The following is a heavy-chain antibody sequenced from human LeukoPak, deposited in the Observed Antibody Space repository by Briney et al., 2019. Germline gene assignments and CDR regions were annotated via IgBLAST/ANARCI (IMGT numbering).Heavy chain of an antibody. Sequence: PSETLSLTXAVYGGSFCGYYWSWIRQAPGKGLEWLGEINHSGSTNYNPSLKSRVTISVDTSKNQCSLKLSSVTAADTAVYYCARGPSIAAAGTRGYYFDYWGQGTLVTVSS. D-gene: IGHD6-13*01. V-gene: IGHV4-34*01. CDR3: ARGPSIAAAGTRGYYFDY. CDR1: GGSFCGYY. J-gene: IGHJ4*02. CDR2: INHSGST.